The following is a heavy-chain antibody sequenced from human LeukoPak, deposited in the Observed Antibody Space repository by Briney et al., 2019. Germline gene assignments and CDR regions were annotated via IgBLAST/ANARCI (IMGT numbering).Heavy chain of an antibody. CDR2: IYYNGNT. CDR1: GGSISSSSYY. Sequence: PSETLSLTCTVSGGSISSSSYYWGWIRQPSGKGLEWIGSIYYNGNTYYNPSLESRVTISVDTSKNQFSLKLNSVTAADTAVYYCAARGYGYGYGWFDPWGQGTLVTVSS. CDR3: AARGYGYGYGWFDP. V-gene: IGHV4-39*07. J-gene: IGHJ5*02. D-gene: IGHD5-18*01.